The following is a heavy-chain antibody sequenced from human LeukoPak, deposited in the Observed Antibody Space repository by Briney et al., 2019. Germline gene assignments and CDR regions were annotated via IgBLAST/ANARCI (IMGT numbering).Heavy chain of an antibody. CDR3: ARDGYDSSGYYHMDV. V-gene: IGHV3-11*01. J-gene: IGHJ4*02. CDR1: GFTFSDYY. D-gene: IGHD3-22*01. CDR2: ITGGSTI. Sequence: GGSLRLSCAASGFTFSDYYMSWIRQAPGKGLEWVSYITGGSTIYYADSVKGRFTISRDNAKNSLYLQMNSLRAEDTAVYYCARDGYDSSGYYHMDVWGQGTLVTVSS.